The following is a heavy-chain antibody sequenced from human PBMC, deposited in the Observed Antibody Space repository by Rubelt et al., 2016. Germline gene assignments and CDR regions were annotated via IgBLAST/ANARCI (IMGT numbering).Heavy chain of an antibody. CDR2: ISSSSSYI. V-gene: IGHV3-21*01. Sequence: VRQAPGKGLEWVSSISSSSSYIYYADSVKGRFTISRGNAKNSLYLQMNSLRAEDTAVYYCARNWGRLFYFDYWGQGTLVTVSS. CDR3: ARNWGRLFYFDY. J-gene: IGHJ4*02. D-gene: IGHD7-27*01.